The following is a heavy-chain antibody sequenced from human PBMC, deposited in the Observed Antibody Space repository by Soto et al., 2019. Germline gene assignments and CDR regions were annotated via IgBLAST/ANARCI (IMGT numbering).Heavy chain of an antibody. CDR3: ARGNLSFDFDP. CDR1: GFTFNNFA. D-gene: IGHD3-9*01. V-gene: IGHV3-30*03. CDR2: ISADGTNT. Sequence: VQLLQSGGGLGQPGGSLTLSCAASGFTFNNFAMTWVRQAPGKGLEWVAFISADGTNTYYAESVRGRFTLSRDNSMRTGYLQMNTLRDDDTGLYFCARGNLSFDFDPWGRGTLVTVSS. J-gene: IGHJ4*02.